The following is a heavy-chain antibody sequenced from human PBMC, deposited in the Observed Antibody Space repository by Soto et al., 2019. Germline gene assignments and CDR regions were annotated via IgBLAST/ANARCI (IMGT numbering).Heavy chain of an antibody. CDR2: ISWNSGGI. J-gene: IGHJ3*02. CDR3: AKGLTIATRFDGFDI. V-gene: IGHV3-9*01. CDR1: GFTFDDYA. D-gene: IGHD6-6*01. Sequence: EVQLVESGGGLVQPGRSLRLSCAASGFTFDDYAMHWVRQVPGKGLEWVSGISWNSGGIGYADSVKGRFTISRDNAKNSLYLQMNSLRTEDTALYYCAKGLTIATRFDGFDIWGQGTMVTVSS.